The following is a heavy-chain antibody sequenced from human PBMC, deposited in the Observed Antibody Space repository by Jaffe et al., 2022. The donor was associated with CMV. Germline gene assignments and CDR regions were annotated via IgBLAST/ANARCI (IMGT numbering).Heavy chain of an antibody. J-gene: IGHJ6*03. CDR1: GGSISSYY. D-gene: IGHD6-13*01. V-gene: IGHV4-59*01. CDR2: IYYSGST. CDR3: ARGRYSSSWYGYYYYMDV. Sequence: QVQLQESGPGLVKPSETLSLTCTVSGGSISSYYWSWIRQPPGKGLEWIGYIYYSGSTNYNPSLKSRVTISVDTSKNQFSLKLSSVTAADTAVYYCARGRYSSSWYGYYYYMDVWGKGTTVTVSS.